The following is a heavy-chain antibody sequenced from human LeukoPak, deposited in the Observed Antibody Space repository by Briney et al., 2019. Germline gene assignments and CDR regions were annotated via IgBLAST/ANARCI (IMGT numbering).Heavy chain of an antibody. CDR3: ARGWGPNDAFDI. D-gene: IGHD6-19*01. V-gene: IGHV3-23*01. CDR1: GFTFSSYA. J-gene: IGHJ3*02. Sequence: QPGGSLRLSCAASGFTFSSYAMSWVRQAPGKGLEWVSAISGSGGSTYYADSVKGRFTISRDNSKNTLYLQMNSLRAEDTAVYYCARGWGPNDAFDIWGQGTMVTVSS. CDR2: ISGSGGST.